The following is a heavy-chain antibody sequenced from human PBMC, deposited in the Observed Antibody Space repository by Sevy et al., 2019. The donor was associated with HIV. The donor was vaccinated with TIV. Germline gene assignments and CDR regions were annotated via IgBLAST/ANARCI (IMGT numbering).Heavy chain of an antibody. Sequence: ASVKVSCKVSGYTLTQFSMHWVRQAPGKGLEWMATFDPEDDETIYAQRLQGRVTMTEDTSKDTAYMELSSLRSDDTAVYYCAVTKDYYDSSGYPFDYWGQGSLVTVSS. V-gene: IGHV1-24*01. CDR2: FDPEDDET. CDR3: AVTKDYYDSSGYPFDY. D-gene: IGHD3-22*01. J-gene: IGHJ4*02. CDR1: GYTLTQFS.